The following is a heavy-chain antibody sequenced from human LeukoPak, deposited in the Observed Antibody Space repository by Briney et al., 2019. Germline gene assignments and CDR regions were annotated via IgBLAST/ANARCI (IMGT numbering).Heavy chain of an antibody. Sequence: SETLSLTCTVSGGSVSSGNYYWSWIRQPPGKGVEWIGYIYYSGSTNYNASLKSRVTISVDTSKNQFSLKLSSVTAADTAVYYCARLDRSGYYYFDYWGQGTLVAVSS. V-gene: IGHV4-61*01. CDR1: GGSVSSGNYY. CDR2: IYYSGST. J-gene: IGHJ4*02. CDR3: ARLDRSGYYYFDY. D-gene: IGHD3-22*01.